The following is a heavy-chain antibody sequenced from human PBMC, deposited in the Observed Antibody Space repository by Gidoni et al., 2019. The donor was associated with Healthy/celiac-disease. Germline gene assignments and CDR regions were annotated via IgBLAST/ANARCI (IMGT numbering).Heavy chain of an antibody. CDR2: ISGSSGST. J-gene: IGHJ3*02. CDR3: AKSQGGVVVVGAATDDAFDI. Sequence: EVQLLESGGGLVQPGGPLRLSCAASGSTFGSYAMSWVRQAPGKGLGWVSAISGSSGSTCYADSVKGRFTISRDNSKNTLYLQMDRLRAEDTAVYYWAKSQGGVVVVGAATDDAFDIWGQGTMVTVSS. CDR1: GSTFGSYA. V-gene: IGHV3-23*01. D-gene: IGHD2-15*01.